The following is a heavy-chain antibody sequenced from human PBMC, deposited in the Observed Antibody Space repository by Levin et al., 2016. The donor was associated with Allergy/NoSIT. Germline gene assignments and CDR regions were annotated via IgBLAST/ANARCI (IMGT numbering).Heavy chain of an antibody. V-gene: IGHV5-10-1*01. CDR2: IDPSDSYT. D-gene: IGHD3-22*01. Sequence: GESLKISCKGSGYSFTSYWISWVRQMPGKGLEWMGRIDPSDSYTNYSPSFQGHVTISADKSISTAYLQWSSLKASDTAMYYCARHDYDSTLTGYWGQGTLVTVSS. CDR3: ARHDYDSTLTGY. CDR1: GYSFTSYW. J-gene: IGHJ4*02.